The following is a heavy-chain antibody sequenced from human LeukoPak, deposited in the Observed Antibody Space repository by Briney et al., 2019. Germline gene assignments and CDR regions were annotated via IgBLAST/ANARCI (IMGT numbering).Heavy chain of an antibody. Sequence: SETLSLTCTVSGGSIGSHYWTWIRQTPGKGLEWIGYVYDIGSTKYNPSLKSRVTMSVDTSKNQFSLKLSSVTAADTAVYYCARGVVVRGLVNDAFDIWGQGTMVTVSA. CDR2: VYDIGST. CDR1: GGSIGSHY. V-gene: IGHV4-59*08. CDR3: ARGVVVRGLVNDAFDI. D-gene: IGHD3-10*01. J-gene: IGHJ3*02.